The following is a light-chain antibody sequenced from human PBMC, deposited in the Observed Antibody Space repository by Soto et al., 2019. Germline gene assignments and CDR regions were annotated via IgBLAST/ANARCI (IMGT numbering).Light chain of an antibody. CDR2: EVS. V-gene: IGLV2-8*01. CDR3: SAYAGRDNLVV. CDR1: SSDVGGYNY. J-gene: IGLJ2*01. Sequence: QSALTQPPSASGSPGQSVTISCTGTSSDVGGYNYVSWYQQHPGKAPKLMIYEVSKRPSGVPDRFSGSKSGNTASLTVSGLQAEDEADYYCSAYAGRDNLVVFGGGTKLTAL.